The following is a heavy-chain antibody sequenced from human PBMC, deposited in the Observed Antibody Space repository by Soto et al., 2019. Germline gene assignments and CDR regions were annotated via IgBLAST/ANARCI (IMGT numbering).Heavy chain of an antibody. CDR3: VRDNFGVDY. Sequence: EVQLVESGGGLVQPGGSLRLSCATSGFTFSHYRMQWVRQAPGKGLVWVSHINSDGSDSTYADFVEGRFTISRDNAKNTLDLQMNSLRAEDTAVYYCVRDNFGVDYWGQGTLVTVSS. D-gene: IGHD3-10*01. J-gene: IGHJ4*02. V-gene: IGHV3-74*01. CDR1: GFTFSHYR. CDR2: INSDGSDS.